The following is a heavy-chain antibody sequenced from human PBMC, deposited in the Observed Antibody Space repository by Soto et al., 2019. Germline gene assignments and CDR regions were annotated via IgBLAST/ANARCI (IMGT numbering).Heavy chain of an antibody. Sequence: QVQLQESGPGLVKPSDTLSLTCSVSGGSISGFYWGWVRQPPEKGLEWIGYIYHTGTTNYNPSHSGRVTISLDTSKNQFSLELTSVTAADTAVYFCARRSSFYYYGLDVWGQGTTVPVSS. CDR2: IYHTGTT. V-gene: IGHV4-59*07. CDR3: ARRSSFYYYGLDV. CDR1: GGSISGFY. J-gene: IGHJ6*02.